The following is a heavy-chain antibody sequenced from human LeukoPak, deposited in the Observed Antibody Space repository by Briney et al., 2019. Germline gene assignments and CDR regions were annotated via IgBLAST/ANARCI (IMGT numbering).Heavy chain of an antibody. D-gene: IGHD5-24*01. CDR1: VLTFSIYA. CDR3: ATNRGWASGDAFDI. Sequence: GGSLRLSCSPSVLTFSIYAKHWLPQAPGEAREYVSAFSSNGGSTYYADSVKGRFPISRDNSKNTLYLQMSSLRAEDTAVYYCATNRGWASGDAFDIWGQGTMVTVSS. CDR2: FSSNGGST. V-gene: IGHV3-64D*09. J-gene: IGHJ3*02.